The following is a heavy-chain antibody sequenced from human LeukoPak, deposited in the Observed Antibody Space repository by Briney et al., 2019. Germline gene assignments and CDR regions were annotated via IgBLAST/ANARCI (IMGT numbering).Heavy chain of an antibody. CDR2: IWYDGTNK. D-gene: IGHD3-22*01. CDR1: GFTFSSYA. J-gene: IGHJ4*02. V-gene: IGHV3-33*01. CDR3: ARAAYDSGGYLTL. Sequence: GGSLRLSCAASGFTFSSYAMHWVRQAPGKGLEWVAVIWYDGTNKYYADSVKGRFTISRDSSKNTLYLQMNSLGAEDTALYYCARAAYDSGGYLTLWGQGTLVTVSS.